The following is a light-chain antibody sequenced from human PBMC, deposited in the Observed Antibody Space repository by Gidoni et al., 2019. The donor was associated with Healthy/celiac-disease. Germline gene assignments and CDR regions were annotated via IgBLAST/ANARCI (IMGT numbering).Light chain of an antibody. J-gene: IGKJ1*01. CDR3: QQYDSSPRT. V-gene: IGKV1-13*02. Sequence: PPSSSVGSTVTISSVGHRVISSYLAWYQQKPGQAPKLLIYDASSLASGVPSRFSGSGSGTDFTLTISSLQPEDFAAYYCQQYDSSPRTFGQGTKVEIK. CDR1: RVISSY. CDR2: DAS.